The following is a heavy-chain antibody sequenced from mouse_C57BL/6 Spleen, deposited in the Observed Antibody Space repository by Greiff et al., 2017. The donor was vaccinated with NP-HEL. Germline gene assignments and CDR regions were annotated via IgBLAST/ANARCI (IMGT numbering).Heavy chain of an antibody. CDR3: ARRRLRYFDY. Sequence: QVQLQQPGAELVKPGASVKLSCKASGYTFTSYWMQWVKQRPGQGLEWIGEIDPSDSSTSSNQKFKGKATLTVDTSSSTAYMQLRSLTSEDSAVYYCARRRLRYFDYWGKGTTLTVSS. CDR1: GYTFTSYW. V-gene: IGHV1-50*01. D-gene: IGHD2-2*01. J-gene: IGHJ2*01. CDR2: IDPSDSST.